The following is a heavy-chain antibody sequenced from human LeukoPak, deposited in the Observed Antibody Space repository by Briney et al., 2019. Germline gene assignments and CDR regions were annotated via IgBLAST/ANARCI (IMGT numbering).Heavy chain of an antibody. V-gene: IGHV4-61*07. J-gene: IGHJ6*02. Sequence: RQPPGKGLEWIGYIYYSGSTNYNPSLKSRVTISVDTSKNQFSLKLSSVTAADTAVYYCATPHPLPIVGATPGYYYYGMDVWGQGTTVTVSS. CDR3: ATPHPLPIVGATPGYYYYGMDV. CDR2: IYYSGST. D-gene: IGHD1-26*01.